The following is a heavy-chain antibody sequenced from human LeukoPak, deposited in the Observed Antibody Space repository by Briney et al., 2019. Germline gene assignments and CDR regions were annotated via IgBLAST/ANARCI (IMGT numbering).Heavy chain of an antibody. CDR2: MNPNNGGT. D-gene: IGHD3-3*01. Sequence: ASVKVSCKASGYTFTIYDIIWVCQAPGQGLEWVGWMNPNNGGTVYAQKFQGRVTMTRDTSTATLYMELNSLRSEDTAVYYCARGAIFGVTPRGYGMDVWGQGTTVTVSS. CDR1: GYTFTIYD. J-gene: IGHJ6*02. V-gene: IGHV1-8*01. CDR3: ARGAIFGVTPRGYGMDV.